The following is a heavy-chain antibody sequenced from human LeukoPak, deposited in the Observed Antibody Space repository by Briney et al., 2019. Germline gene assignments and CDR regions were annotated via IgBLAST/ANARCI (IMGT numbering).Heavy chain of an antibody. CDR3: ARTKPLDPFDF. Sequence: SETLSLTCTVSGGSISSYYWSWIRQPPGKGLEWTGYIYYSGNTYYNPSLKSRVTISVDTSKNQFSLKVNSVTAADTAVYYCARTKPLDPFDFWGQGTLVTVSS. V-gene: IGHV4-59*01. J-gene: IGHJ3*01. CDR2: IYYSGNT. CDR1: GGSISSYY.